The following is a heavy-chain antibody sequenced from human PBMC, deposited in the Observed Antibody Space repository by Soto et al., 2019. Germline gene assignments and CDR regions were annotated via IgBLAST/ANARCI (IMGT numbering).Heavy chain of an antibody. CDR1: GFLLTNAKMG. D-gene: IGHD5-18*01. V-gene: IGHV2-26*01. CDR3: SRNPDTAMHFDF. J-gene: IGHJ4*02. Sequence: GSGPTLVNPTETLTLTCTVSGFLLTNAKMGVSWIRQPPGKALEWLAHIFSNDVKSYTTSLKSRLTISKDTSNTQVVLTMTNMDPADTATYYCSRNPDTAMHFDFWGQGALVTVPQ. CDR2: IFSNDVK.